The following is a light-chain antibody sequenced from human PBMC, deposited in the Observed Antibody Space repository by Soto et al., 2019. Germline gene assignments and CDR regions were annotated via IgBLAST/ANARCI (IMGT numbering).Light chain of an antibody. J-gene: IGLJ3*02. CDR1: SSDVGGYNY. CDR2: DVS. CDR3: SSYTSSSTLVV. V-gene: IGLV2-14*01. Sequence: QSALTQPASVSGSPGQSITISCTGTSSDVGGYNYVSWYQQHPGKAPKLIIYDVSNRPSGVSNRFSGSKSGNTASLTISGLQADDEADYYCSSYTSSSTLVVFGGGTKVTVL.